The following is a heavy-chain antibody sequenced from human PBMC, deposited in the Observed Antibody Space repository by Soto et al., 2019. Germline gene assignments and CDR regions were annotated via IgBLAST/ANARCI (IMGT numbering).Heavy chain of an antibody. Sequence: EVQLVQSGAEVKKPGESLKISCKGSGYSFTSYWIGWVRQMPGKGLEWMGIIYPGESDTRYSPSFQGQVTISADKSISTAYLQWSSLKASDTAMYYCARPGNTAMVTGYCSGGSCYFDIWGQGTMVTVSS. CDR3: ARPGNTAMVTGYCSGGSCYFDI. V-gene: IGHV5-51*03. J-gene: IGHJ3*02. CDR1: GYSFTSYW. CDR2: IYPGESDT. D-gene: IGHD2-15*01.